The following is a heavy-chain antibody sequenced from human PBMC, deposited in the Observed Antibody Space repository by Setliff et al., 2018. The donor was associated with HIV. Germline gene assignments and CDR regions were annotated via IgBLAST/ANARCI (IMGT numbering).Heavy chain of an antibody. J-gene: IGHJ6*03. V-gene: IGHV4-34*01. CDR1: GGSFSGYH. CDR2: INHSGRT. D-gene: IGHD2-15*01. Sequence: PSETLSLTCAVYGGSFSGYHWNWIRQPPGKGLEWIGEINHSGRTNYNPYLKSRVTISVDTSKNQFSLKLRSVTAADTAMYYCARVSITYWYSIPTFYYYYMDVWGKGTTVTVSS. CDR3: ARVSITYWYSIPTFYYYYMDV.